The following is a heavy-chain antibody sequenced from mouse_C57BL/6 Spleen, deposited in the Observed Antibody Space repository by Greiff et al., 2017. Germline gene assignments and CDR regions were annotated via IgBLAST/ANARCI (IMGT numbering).Heavy chain of an antibody. D-gene: IGHD1-1*01. CDR1: GFTFSDYG. Sequence: EVQVVESGGGLVKPGGSLKLSCAASGFTFSDYGMHWVRQAPEKGLEWVAYISSGSSTIYYADTVKGRFTISRDNAKNTLFLQMTSLRSADTAMDYWARRGTTVRGAYFDYWGQGTTLTVSS. CDR3: ARRGTTVRGAYFDY. CDR2: ISSGSSTI. J-gene: IGHJ2*01. V-gene: IGHV5-17*01.